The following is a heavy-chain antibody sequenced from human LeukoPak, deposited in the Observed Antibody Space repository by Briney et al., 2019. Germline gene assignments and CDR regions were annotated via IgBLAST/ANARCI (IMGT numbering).Heavy chain of an antibody. D-gene: IGHD2-8*02. CDR1: GASISSGSYF. CDR3: AVAGARYSDTGGLYAFDF. Sequence: SETLSLTCTVSGASISSGSYFWGWIRQPPGKGLEWIGTICYSGSPYYNPSFKSRVTISVDASKNQFSLKLNSVTAADTAVYFCAVAGARYSDTGGLYAFDFWGRGTMVTVSS. CDR2: ICYSGSP. J-gene: IGHJ3*01. V-gene: IGHV4-39*01.